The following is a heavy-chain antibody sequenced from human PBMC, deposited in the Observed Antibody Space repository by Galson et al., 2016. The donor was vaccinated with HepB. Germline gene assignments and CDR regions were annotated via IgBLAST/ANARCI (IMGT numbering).Heavy chain of an antibody. Sequence: SLRLSCAASGFTFSSLGMHWVRQAPGKGLEWVAVIWYDGSNKYYADSVKGRFTISRDNSKNTLYLQMNCLRAEDTAVYYCARDAFYDTSGLVWHFDYWGQGTPVTVSS. CDR3: ARDAFYDTSGLVWHFDY. J-gene: IGHJ4*02. CDR1: GFTFSSLG. V-gene: IGHV3-33*01. CDR2: IWYDGSNK. D-gene: IGHD3-22*01.